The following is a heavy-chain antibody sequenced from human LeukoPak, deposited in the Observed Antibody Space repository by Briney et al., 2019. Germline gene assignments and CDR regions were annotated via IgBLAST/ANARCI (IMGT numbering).Heavy chain of an antibody. J-gene: IGHJ4*02. V-gene: IGHV3-30*02. CDR3: AKDGSYYDFWSGYYSDY. Sequence: GGSLRLSCSASGFTFSSYGMHWVRQAPGKGLEWVAFIQYDGSNKYYADSVKGRFTISRDNSKNTLYLQMNSLRAEDTAVYYCAKDGSYYDFWSGYYSDYWGQGTLVTVSS. CDR1: GFTFSSYG. CDR2: IQYDGSNK. D-gene: IGHD3-3*01.